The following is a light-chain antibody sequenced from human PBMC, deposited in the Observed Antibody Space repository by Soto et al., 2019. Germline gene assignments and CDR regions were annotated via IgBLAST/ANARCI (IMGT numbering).Light chain of an antibody. V-gene: IGLV2-8*01. CDR1: SSDVGGYNY. J-gene: IGLJ1*01. CDR3: SSYAGSKNFEV. CDR2: EVS. Sequence: QSALTQPPSASGSPGQSVTISCTGTSSDVGGYNYVSWYQQHPGKAPKLMIYEVSKRPSGVPDRFSGSKSGNTASLTVSGLQAEDEADYYSSSYAGSKNFEVFGTGTKLTVL.